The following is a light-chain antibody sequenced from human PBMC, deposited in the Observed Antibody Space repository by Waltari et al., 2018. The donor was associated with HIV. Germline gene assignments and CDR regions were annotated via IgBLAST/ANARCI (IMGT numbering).Light chain of an antibody. CDR2: GKN. V-gene: IGLV3-19*01. CDR3: KTRDRSGNLYV. CDR1: NLRTYY. Sequence: SSELTQHPAVSVALGQTVKITCQGENLRTYYASWYQQKPGQAPVLVSYGKNKRPPEIPDRFSSSASRNTASLTITGAQAEDEADYYCKTRDRSGNLYVFGTGTTVTVL. J-gene: IGLJ1*01.